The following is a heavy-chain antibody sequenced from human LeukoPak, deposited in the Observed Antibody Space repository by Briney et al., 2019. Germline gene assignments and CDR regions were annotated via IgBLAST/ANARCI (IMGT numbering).Heavy chain of an antibody. CDR2: IIPIFGTA. V-gene: IGHV1-69*06. D-gene: IGHD2-2*01. CDR3: ARVRGDIVVVPAAMGPFDY. CDR1: GYTFTSYG. Sequence: SVKVSCKASGYTFTSYGISWVRQAPGQGLEWMGGIIPIFGTANYAQKFQGRVTITADKSTSTAYMELSSLRSEDTAVYYCARVRGDIVVVPAAMGPFDYWGQGTLVTVSS. J-gene: IGHJ4*02.